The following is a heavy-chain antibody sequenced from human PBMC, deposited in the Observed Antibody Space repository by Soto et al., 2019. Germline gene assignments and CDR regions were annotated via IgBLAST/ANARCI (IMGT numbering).Heavy chain of an antibody. D-gene: IGHD6-13*01. Sequence: QAQVVQSGAEVRKPGSSVKLSCKASEGTFNSYAIAWVRQAPGQGLEWMGGIVPYYNTLNYAQKLQDRVTITADDSTNTVYMELSSLRSDDTAVYFCASGASRWYPYGFDSWAQGTLVTVSS. J-gene: IGHJ4*02. CDR1: EGTFNSYA. CDR2: IVPYYNTL. CDR3: ASGASRWYPYGFDS. V-gene: IGHV1-69*01.